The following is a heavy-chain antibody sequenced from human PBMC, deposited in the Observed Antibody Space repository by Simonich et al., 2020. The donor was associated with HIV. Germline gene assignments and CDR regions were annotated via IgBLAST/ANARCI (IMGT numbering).Heavy chain of an antibody. CDR2: INHRGST. CDR3: ARGVDLYDSSPRGFDY. V-gene: IGHV4-34*01. CDR1: GGSFSGYY. J-gene: IGHJ4*02. Sequence: QVQLQQWGAGLLKPSETLSLTCAVYGGSFSGYYWNWIRQPPGKGLEWIGEINHRGSTNHHPSLMGRVTISVDTSKNQFSLKLSAVTAADTAVYYCARGVDLYDSSPRGFDYWAQGTLVTVSS. D-gene: IGHD3-22*01.